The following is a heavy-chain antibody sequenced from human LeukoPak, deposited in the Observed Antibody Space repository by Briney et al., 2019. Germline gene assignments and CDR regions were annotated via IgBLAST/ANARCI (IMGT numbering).Heavy chain of an antibody. CDR1: GFTVSSNY. V-gene: IGHV3-53*04. CDR2: IYSGGST. D-gene: IGHD4-17*01. CDR3: ARMTTDYYYGMDV. Sequence: GGSLRLSCAASGFTVSSNYMSWVRQAPGKGLEWVSVIYSGGSTYYADSVKGRFTISRHNSKNTLYLQMNSLRAEDMAVYYCARMTTDYYYGMDVWGQGTTVTVSS. J-gene: IGHJ6*02.